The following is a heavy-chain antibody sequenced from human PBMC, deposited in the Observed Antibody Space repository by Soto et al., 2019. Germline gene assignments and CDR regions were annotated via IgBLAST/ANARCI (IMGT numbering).Heavy chain of an antibody. Sequence: SETLSLTCTVSGGSISSYYWSWIRQHPGKGLEWIGYIYYSGSTNYNTSLKSRVTISVDTSNNHFSLKLISVTAADTAVYYSAGFHLTMVRRCIGWFDPWGQGTLVTVSS. CDR3: AGFHLTMVRRCIGWFDP. J-gene: IGHJ5*02. V-gene: IGHV4-59*12. CDR1: GGSISSYY. D-gene: IGHD3-10*01. CDR2: IYYSGST.